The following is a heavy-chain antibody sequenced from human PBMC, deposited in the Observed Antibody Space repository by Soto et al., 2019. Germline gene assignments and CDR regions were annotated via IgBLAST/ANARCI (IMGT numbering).Heavy chain of an antibody. J-gene: IGHJ3*02. V-gene: IGHV4-59*01. Sequence: SETLSLTCTVSGGSLSPNYWTWIRQPPGKGLEWVGYIYFGGTTSYNPSLKSRVTISLDTSNSQFSLRLSSVTAADTAVYYCARRYGKNAFDIWGQGTMVTVS. CDR3: ARRYGKNAFDI. D-gene: IGHD5-18*01. CDR2: IYFGGTT. CDR1: GGSLSPNY.